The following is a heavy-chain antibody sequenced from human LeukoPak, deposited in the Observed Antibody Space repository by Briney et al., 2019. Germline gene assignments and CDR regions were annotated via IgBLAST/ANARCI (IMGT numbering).Heavy chain of an antibody. CDR1: GFSFSSYA. D-gene: IGHD6-19*01. V-gene: IGHV3-23*01. CDR2: ISGSGDNT. Sequence: GGSLRLSCAASGFSFSSYAISWVRQAPGKGLEWVSSISGSGDNTYYAESVRGRFTISGDNSKNTLFLQMNSLRAEDTAVFYCAKRSGYTTGWFFDFWGQGTLVTVSS. CDR3: AKRSGYTTGWFFDF. J-gene: IGHJ4*02.